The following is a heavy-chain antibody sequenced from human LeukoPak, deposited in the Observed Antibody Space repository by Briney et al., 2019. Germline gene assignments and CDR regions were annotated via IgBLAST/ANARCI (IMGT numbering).Heavy chain of an antibody. D-gene: IGHD1-1*01. CDR1: GGTFSSYA. CDR2: IIPIFGTA. Sequence: SVKVSCRASGGTFSSYAISWVRQAPGQGLEWMGGIIPIFGTANYAQKFQGRVTITADESTSTAYMELSSLRSEDTAVYYCARGRQLERLYAFDIWGQGTMVTVSS. V-gene: IGHV1-69*01. CDR3: ARGRQLERLYAFDI. J-gene: IGHJ3*02.